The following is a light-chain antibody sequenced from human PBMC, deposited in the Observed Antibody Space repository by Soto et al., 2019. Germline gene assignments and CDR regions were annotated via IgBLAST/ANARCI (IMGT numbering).Light chain of an antibody. J-gene: IGLJ3*02. CDR1: GSNVGTSY. V-gene: IGLV1-47*01. CDR2: ANN. Sequence: QSVLTQPPSASGTPGQRVTISCSGSGSNVGTSYVYWYQRLPGTAPKLLIYANNQRPSGVPDRFSGSKSGTSASLAISGLRSEAEADYYCAAWDDSLSGRVFGGGTKLTVL. CDR3: AAWDDSLSGRV.